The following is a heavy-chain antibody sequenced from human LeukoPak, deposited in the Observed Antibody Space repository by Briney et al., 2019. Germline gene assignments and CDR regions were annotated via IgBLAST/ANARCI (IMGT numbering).Heavy chain of an antibody. D-gene: IGHD6-6*01. CDR2: ISAYNGNT. CDR3: ARDWGEYSSSSVWFDP. Sequence: ASVKVSCKASGYTFTSYGISWVRQAPGQGLEWMGWISAYNGNTNYAQKLQGRVTMTTDTSTGAAYMELRSLRSDDTAVYYCARDWGEYSSSSVWFDPWGQGTLVTVSS. J-gene: IGHJ5*02. V-gene: IGHV1-18*01. CDR1: GYTFTSYG.